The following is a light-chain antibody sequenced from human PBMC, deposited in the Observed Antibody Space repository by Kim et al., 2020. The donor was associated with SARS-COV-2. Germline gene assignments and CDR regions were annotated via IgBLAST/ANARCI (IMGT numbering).Light chain of an antibody. J-gene: IGKJ1*01. V-gene: IGKV3-20*01. CDR1: QSVSSSY. Sequence: PGETATLSCRGSQSVSSSYLARYQQKPGQATRLLIYGASSRATGIPDRFSGSGSGTDFTLTISRLEPEDFAVYYCQQYGSSTWTFGQGTKVDIK. CDR3: QQYGSSTWT. CDR2: GAS.